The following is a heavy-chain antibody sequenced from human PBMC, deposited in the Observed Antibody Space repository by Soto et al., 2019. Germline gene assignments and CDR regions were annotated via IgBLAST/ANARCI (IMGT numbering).Heavy chain of an antibody. CDR3: ARRTYDFSGHRPFDY. CDR2: IYYIGIT. CDR1: GDSIGSSGSVGSGGYY. V-gene: IGHV4-31*03. J-gene: IGHJ4*02. Sequence: QVLLQESGPGLVKPSQTLSLTCTVSGDSIGSSGSVGSGGYYWSWIRQHPGKGLEWIGYIYYIGITSYNLSPQSWVTKSVDTSKNQFSLKLSSVTAADTAVYYCARRTYDFSGHRPFDYWGQGTLVTVSS. D-gene: IGHD3-22*01.